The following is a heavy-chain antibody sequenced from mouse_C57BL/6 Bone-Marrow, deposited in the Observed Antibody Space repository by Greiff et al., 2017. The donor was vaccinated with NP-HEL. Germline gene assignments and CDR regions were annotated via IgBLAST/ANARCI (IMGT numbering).Heavy chain of an antibody. CDR1: GFTFSSYA. J-gene: IGHJ3*01. Sequence: EVQVVESGGGLVKPGGSLKLSCAASGFTFSSYAMSWVRQTPEKRLEWVATISDGGSYTYYPDNVKGRFTISRDNAKNNLYLQMSHLKSEDTAMYYCARDRWLFAYWGQGTLVTVSA. CDR3: ARDRWLFAY. V-gene: IGHV5-4*01. D-gene: IGHD1-1*02. CDR2: ISDGGSYT.